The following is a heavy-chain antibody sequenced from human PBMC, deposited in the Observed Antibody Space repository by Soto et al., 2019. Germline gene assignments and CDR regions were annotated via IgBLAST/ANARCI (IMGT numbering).Heavy chain of an antibody. J-gene: IGHJ6*02. CDR2: IINVGYI. Sequence: EMQLLESGGGLVQPGGSLRLSCTASGFTFSNYAMTWVRQAPRKGLNWVSTIINVGYIYDADSVKGRFTISRDDARNTLYLQMNSLRVEATAVYYCAKRGDGSDRYNYGMDVWGQGTTVIVSS. CDR3: AKRGDGSDRYNYGMDV. D-gene: IGHD3-16*01. V-gene: IGHV3-23*01. CDR1: GFTFSNYA.